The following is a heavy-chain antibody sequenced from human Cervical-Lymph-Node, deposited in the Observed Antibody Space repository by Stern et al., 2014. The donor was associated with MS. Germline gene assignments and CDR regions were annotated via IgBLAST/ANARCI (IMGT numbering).Heavy chain of an antibody. J-gene: IGHJ4*02. CDR2: ISSSSSYI. CDR1: GFTFSSYS. V-gene: IGHV3-21*01. Sequence: EVQLLESGGGLVKPGGSLRLSCAASGFTFSSYSMNWVRQAPGKGLEWVSSISSSSSYIYYADSVKGRFTISRDNAKNSLYLQMNSLRAEDTAVYYCTKGYSSGWYYFDYWGQGTLVTVSS. D-gene: IGHD6-19*01. CDR3: TKGYSSGWYYFDY.